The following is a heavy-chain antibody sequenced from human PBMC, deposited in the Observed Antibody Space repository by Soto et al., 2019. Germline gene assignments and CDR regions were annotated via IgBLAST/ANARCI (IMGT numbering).Heavy chain of an antibody. D-gene: IGHD6-13*01. Sequence: QVQLQESGPGLVKPSETLSLTCIVSGGSISRHYWNWIRQPPGKPLEWIGYIYYSGSTNYSPSLKSRVTMSVDTSKNQFSLSLNSVTTADTAVYYCARGGLYSCQTANFDSWGQGILVTVSS. CDR2: IYYSGST. V-gene: IGHV4-59*11. CDR3: ARGGLYSCQTANFDS. J-gene: IGHJ5*01. CDR1: GGSISRHY.